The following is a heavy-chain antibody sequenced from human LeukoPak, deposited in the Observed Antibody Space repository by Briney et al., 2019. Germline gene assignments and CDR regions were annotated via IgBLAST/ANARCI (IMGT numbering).Heavy chain of an antibody. Sequence: SETLSLTCTVSGGCINSYYWSWVRQSPGEGLEWIGYVYYTGTTNYNPSLKSRVSISLDTSKNQFSLRLSSVTAADTAVYYCAGPFRSRLDFWGQGTLVTVSS. V-gene: IGHV4-59*01. CDR1: GGCINSYY. CDR3: AGPFRSRLDF. J-gene: IGHJ4*02. D-gene: IGHD1-26*01. CDR2: VYYTGTT.